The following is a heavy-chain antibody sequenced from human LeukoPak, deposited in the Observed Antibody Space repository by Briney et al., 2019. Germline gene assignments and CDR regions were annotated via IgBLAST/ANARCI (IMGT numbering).Heavy chain of an antibody. CDR1: GGSISSYY. D-gene: IGHD2-2*01. CDR3: ARDFLVPAAKYNWFDP. V-gene: IGHV4-4*07. Sequence: SETLSLTCTVSGGSISSYYWSWIRQPAGKGLEWIGRVYTSGSTNYNPSLKSRVTMSVDTSKNQFSLKLSSVTAADTAVYYCARDFLVPAAKYNWFDPWGQGTLVTVSS. J-gene: IGHJ5*02. CDR2: VYTSGST.